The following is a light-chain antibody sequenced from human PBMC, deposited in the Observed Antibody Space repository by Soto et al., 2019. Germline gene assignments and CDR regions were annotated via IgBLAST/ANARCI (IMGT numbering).Light chain of an antibody. CDR1: QSIGRW. J-gene: IGKJ1*01. CDR3: QQYKGT. Sequence: DIQMTQSPSTLSASVGDRVTITCRASQSIGRWLAWYQQKPGAAPKLLIYDASSLQSGVPSRFSGSGSGTESTLSISSLQPDDFATYYCQQYKGTFGQGTKVEIK. V-gene: IGKV1-5*01. CDR2: DAS.